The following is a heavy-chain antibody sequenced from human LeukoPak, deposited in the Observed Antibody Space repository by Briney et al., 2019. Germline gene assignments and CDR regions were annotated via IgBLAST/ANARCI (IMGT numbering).Heavy chain of an antibody. Sequence: SETLSLTCAGSGGSISTSNWGRWVRQPPGKGLEWIGEIYHSGSTNYNPSLKSRVTILVEKSKNQFSLKLSSVTAADTAVYYCARTRYSGSYYNYWGQGTLVTVSS. V-gene: IGHV4-4*02. CDR2: IYHSGST. D-gene: IGHD1-26*01. CDR1: GGSISTSNW. CDR3: ARTRYSGSYYNY. J-gene: IGHJ4*02.